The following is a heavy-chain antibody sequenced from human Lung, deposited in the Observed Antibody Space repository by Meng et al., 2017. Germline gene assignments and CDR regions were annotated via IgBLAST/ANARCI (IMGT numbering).Heavy chain of an antibody. Sequence: GGSGGCFVPLGGSLGPPCPASGFTFPDHWMHWVRHGPGKGLVWVSRINRDGTKPTYADSVKGRFTISRDNAKNTLYLQMNNLRAEDTAFYYCTNDRLNHWGQGALVTVSS. D-gene: IGHD1-1*01. CDR3: TNDRLNH. CDR2: INRDGTKP. J-gene: IGHJ1*01. CDR1: GFTFPDHW. V-gene: IGHV3-74*01.